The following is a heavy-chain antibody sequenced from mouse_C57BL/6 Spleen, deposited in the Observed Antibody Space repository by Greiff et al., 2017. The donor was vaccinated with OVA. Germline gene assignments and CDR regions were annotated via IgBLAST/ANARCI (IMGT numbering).Heavy chain of an antibody. D-gene: IGHD2-5*01. CDR3: ARHYYSTYFDY. CDR2: IYPRDGST. V-gene: IGHV1-78*01. J-gene: IGHJ2*01. CDR1: GYTFPDHT. Sequence: VQPAESDAELVKPGASVKIFCKVSGYTFPDHTIHWMKQRPEQGLEWIGYIYPRDGSTKYNEKFKGKATLTADKSSSTAYMQLNSLTSEDSAVYFCARHYYSTYFDYWGQGTTLTVSS.